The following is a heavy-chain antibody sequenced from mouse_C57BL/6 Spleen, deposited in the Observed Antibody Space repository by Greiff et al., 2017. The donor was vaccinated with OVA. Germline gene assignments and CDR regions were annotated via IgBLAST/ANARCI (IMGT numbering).Heavy chain of an antibody. CDR3: TRKVYYGYGGFAY. CDR1: GYTFTDYE. Sequence: QVQLHQSGAELVRPGASVTLSCKASGYTFTDYEMHWVKQTPVHGLEWIGAIDPETGGTAYNQKFKGKAILTADKSSSTAYMELRSLTSEDSAVYYCTRKVYYGYGGFAYWGQGTLVTVSA. CDR2: IDPETGGT. D-gene: IGHD2-2*01. V-gene: IGHV1-15*01. J-gene: IGHJ3*01.